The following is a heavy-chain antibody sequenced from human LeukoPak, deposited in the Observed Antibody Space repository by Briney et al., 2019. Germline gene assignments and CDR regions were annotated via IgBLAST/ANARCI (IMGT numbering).Heavy chain of an antibody. D-gene: IGHD3-10*01. CDR1: GGSISSYY. V-gene: IGHV4-59*01. CDR3: Y. Sequence: PSETLSLTCTVSGGSISSYYWSWIRQPPGKGLEWIGYIYYSGSTNYNPSLKSRVTISVDTSKNQYTAVYYCARGCDGYNYLDYWGQGTLVTVSS. CDR2: IYYSGST. J-gene: IGHJ4*02.